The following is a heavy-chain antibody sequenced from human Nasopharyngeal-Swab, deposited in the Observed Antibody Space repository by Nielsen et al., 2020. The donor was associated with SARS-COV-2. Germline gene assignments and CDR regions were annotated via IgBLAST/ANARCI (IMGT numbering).Heavy chain of an antibody. V-gene: IGHV3-23*01. CDR3: AKDYGSGSHYRLNWFDP. CDR1: GFTFSSYA. D-gene: IGHD3-10*01. CDR2: ISGSGGST. Sequence: GESLKISCAASGFTFSSYAMSWVRQAPGKGPEWVSAISGSGGSTYYADSVKGRFTISRDNSKNTLYLQMNSLRAEDTAVYYCAKDYGSGSHYRLNWFDPWGQGTLVTVSS. J-gene: IGHJ5*02.